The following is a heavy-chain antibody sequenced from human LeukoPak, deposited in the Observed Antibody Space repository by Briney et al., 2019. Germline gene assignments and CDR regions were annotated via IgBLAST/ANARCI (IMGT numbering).Heavy chain of an antibody. D-gene: IGHD3-9*01. CDR3: VRKTSSVDDWYLFIYY. CDR1: GFTYSNYW. V-gene: IGHV3-7*01. CDR2: IKHDESEI. J-gene: IGHJ4*02. Sequence: GGSLRLSCAASGFTYSNYWRSWVSQAPGNGLEWVANIKHDESEIYYVDSVKGRFTMSRQCAKNSLYLQMNSLRAEDTAVYFCVRKTSSVDDWYLFIYYWGQGTLVTVSS.